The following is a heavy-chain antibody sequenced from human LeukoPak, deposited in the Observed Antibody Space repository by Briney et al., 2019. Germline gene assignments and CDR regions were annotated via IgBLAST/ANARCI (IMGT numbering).Heavy chain of an antibody. J-gene: IGHJ4*02. V-gene: IGHV1-69*04. CDR1: GGTFISYA. D-gene: IGHD4-23*01. CDR3: ARVAHGGNFLFAY. CDR2: IILILGIA. Sequence: GASVKVSCKASGGTFISYAISWVRQAPGQGLEWMGRIILILGIANYAQKFQGRVTITADKSTSTACMELSSLRSEDTAVYYCARVAHGGNFLFAYWGQGSLVTVSS.